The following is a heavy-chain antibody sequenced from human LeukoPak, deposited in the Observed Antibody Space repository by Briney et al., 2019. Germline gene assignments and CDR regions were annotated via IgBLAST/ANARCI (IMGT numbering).Heavy chain of an antibody. CDR1: GFTFSSYS. Sequence: GGSLRLSCAASGFTFSSYSMNWVRQAPGKGLEWVGRIKSKTDGGTTDYAAPVKGRFTISRDDSKNTLYLQMNSLKTEDTAVYYCTTEGSRSLHDYVWGSYRYYFDYWGQGTLVTVSS. V-gene: IGHV3-15*07. CDR3: TTEGSRSLHDYVWGSYRYYFDY. CDR2: IKSKTDGGTT. D-gene: IGHD3-16*02. J-gene: IGHJ4*02.